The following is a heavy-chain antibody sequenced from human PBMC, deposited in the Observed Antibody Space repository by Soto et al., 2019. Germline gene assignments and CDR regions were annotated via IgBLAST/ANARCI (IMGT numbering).Heavy chain of an antibody. CDR2: ISYDGSNK. V-gene: IGHV3-30-3*01. CDR1: GFTFSSYA. CDR3: ARPYSSGWLYFDY. J-gene: IGHJ4*02. D-gene: IGHD6-19*01. Sequence: GGSLRLSCAASGFTFSSYAMHWVRQAPGKGLEWVAVISYDGSNKYYADSVKGRFTISRDNSKNTLYLQMNSLRAEDTAVYYCARPYSSGWLYFDYWGQGTLVTVSS.